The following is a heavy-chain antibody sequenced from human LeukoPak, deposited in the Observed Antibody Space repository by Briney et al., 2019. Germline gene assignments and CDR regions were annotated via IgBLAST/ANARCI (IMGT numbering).Heavy chain of an antibody. CDR3: AKDQQQLVEYYFDY. CDR2: ISYDGSNK. CDR1: GFTFSSYG. V-gene: IGHV3-30*18. J-gene: IGHJ4*02. Sequence: GGSLRLSCAASGFTFSSYGMHWVRQAPGKGLEWVAVISYDGSNKYYADSVKGRFTISRDNSENTLYLQMNSLRAEDTAVYYCAKDQQQLVEYYFDYWGQGTLVTVSS. D-gene: IGHD6-13*01.